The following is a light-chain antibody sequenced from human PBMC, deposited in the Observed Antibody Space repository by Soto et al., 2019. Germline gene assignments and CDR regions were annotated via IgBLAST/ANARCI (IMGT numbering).Light chain of an antibody. CDR2: EVS. CDR3: SSYTSINTVI. J-gene: IGLJ2*01. CDR1: SSDVGGYNY. V-gene: IGLV2-14*01. Sequence: QSALTQPASVSGSPGQSITTSCTGTSSDVGGYNYVSWYQQHPGKAPKLMIYEVSNRPSGVSNRFSGSTSGNTASLTISGLQVEDEADYYCSSYTSINTVIFGGGTKVTVL.